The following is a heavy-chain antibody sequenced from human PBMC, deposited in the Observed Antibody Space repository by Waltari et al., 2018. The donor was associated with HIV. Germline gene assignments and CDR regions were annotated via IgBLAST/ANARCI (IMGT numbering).Heavy chain of an antibody. CDR1: GFTFDDYA. J-gene: IGHJ4*02. Sequence: EVQLVESGGGLVQPGRSLRLSCSASGFTFDDYAMPLVRQAPGKGLEWVSGISWNSGSIGYADSVKGRFTISRDNAKNSLYLQMNSLRAEDTALYYCAKDRGYDSSGYHDYWGQGTLVTVSS. CDR2: ISWNSGSI. V-gene: IGHV3-9*01. CDR3: AKDRGYDSSGYHDY. D-gene: IGHD3-22*01.